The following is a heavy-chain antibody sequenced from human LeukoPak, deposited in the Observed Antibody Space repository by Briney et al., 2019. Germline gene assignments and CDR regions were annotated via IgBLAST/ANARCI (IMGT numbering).Heavy chain of an antibody. CDR3: ARGGTWGTTDY. D-gene: IGHD1-1*01. CDR1: GGSISSSSYY. Sequence: SETLSLTCTVSGGSISSSSYYWGWIRQPPGKGLEWIGSIYYSGSTYYNPSLKSRVTIPVDTSKNQFSLKLSSVTAADTAVYYCARGGTWGTTDYWGQGTLVTVSS. V-gene: IGHV4-39*07. CDR2: IYYSGST. J-gene: IGHJ4*02.